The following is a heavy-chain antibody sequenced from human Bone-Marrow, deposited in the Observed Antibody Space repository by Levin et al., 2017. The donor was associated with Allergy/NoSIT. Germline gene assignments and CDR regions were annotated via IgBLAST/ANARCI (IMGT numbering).Heavy chain of an antibody. D-gene: IGHD1-26*01. V-gene: IGHV3-30*03. CDR2: ISYDGRDK. Sequence: GGSLRLSCAASGFTLRSHYMHWVRQAPGMGLEWVAVISYDGRDKFYADSVKGRFTVSRDTSENTLYLEMNSLTPEDTALYFCSRKGYGGDQGLDYWGRGTLVTVSS. CDR1: GFTLRSHY. J-gene: IGHJ4*02. CDR3: SRKGYGGDQGLDY.